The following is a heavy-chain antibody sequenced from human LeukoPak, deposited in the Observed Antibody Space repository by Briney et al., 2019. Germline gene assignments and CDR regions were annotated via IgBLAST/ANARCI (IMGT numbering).Heavy chain of an antibody. D-gene: IGHD4-17*01. CDR1: GFTFSNYA. CDR2: ISGSGDST. Sequence: GGSLRLSCAASGFTFSNYAMRWVRQAPGKGLEWVSGISGSGDSTYYADSVKGRFTISRDNAKNSLYLQMNSLRAEDTAVYYCARDWSDYDDYGGAFDIWGQGTMVTVSS. CDR3: ARDWSDYDDYGGAFDI. V-gene: IGHV3-23*01. J-gene: IGHJ3*02.